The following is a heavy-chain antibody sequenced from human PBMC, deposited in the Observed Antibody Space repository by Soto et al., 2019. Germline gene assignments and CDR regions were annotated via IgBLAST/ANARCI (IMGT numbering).Heavy chain of an antibody. Sequence: GGSLRLSCAVSGFTFSSYAMSWVRQAPGKGLEWVSVIGGSGGLINYADSVRGRFTISRDNSKNTLYLQMNSLRVDDTAVYYCAGRGLAAMFIWGQGTLVTVSS. CDR3: AGRGLAAMFI. D-gene: IGHD5-18*01. J-gene: IGHJ4*02. V-gene: IGHV3-23*01. CDR2: IGGSGGLI. CDR1: GFTFSSYA.